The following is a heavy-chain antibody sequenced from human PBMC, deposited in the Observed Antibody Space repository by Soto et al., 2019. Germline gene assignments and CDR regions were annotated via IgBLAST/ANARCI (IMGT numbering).Heavy chain of an antibody. CDR2: ISAYNGNT. D-gene: IGHD3-22*01. J-gene: IGHJ5*02. V-gene: IGHV1-18*01. CDR1: GYTFTSYG. CDR3: AREYDSGGYYRLNWFDP. Sequence: ASVKVSCKASGYTFTSYGISWVRQAPGQGLEWMGWISAYNGNTNYAQNFQGRVTMTTDTSTSTAYMELRSLRSDDTAVYYCAREYDSGGYYRLNWFDPWGQGTLVTVSS.